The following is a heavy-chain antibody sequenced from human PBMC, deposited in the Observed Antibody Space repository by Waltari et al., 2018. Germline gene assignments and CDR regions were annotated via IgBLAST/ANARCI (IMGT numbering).Heavy chain of an antibody. CDR3: AKEGGGVTFDI. CDR1: GLPFSNYV. J-gene: IGHJ3*02. V-gene: IGHV3-23*03. Sequence: EVQLLQSGGGLVQPGGSLRLSGAGPGLPFSNYVMSWVRQAPGKGLECVSVMYTGGSTHYADSVKCRFTVSRDNSKSTLYLQMDTLTPEDTAVYYCAKEGGGVTFDIWGQGTMVTVSS. CDR2: MYTGGST. D-gene: IGHD2-8*02.